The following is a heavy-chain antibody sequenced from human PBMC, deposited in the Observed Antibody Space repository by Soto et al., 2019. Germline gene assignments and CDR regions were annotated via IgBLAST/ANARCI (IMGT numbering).Heavy chain of an antibody. CDR3: ARLFTRGSNPSAYCYATEL. CDR2: ISAYNGNT. Sequence: QVQLVQSGAEVKKPGASVKVSCKASGYTFTSYGISWVRQAPGQGLEWMGWISAYNGNTNYAQKLQGRVTMITDTTTSTASMLLRSLRTRDPAASYCARLFTRGSNPSAYCYATELGGSGTGATGSS. J-gene: IGHJ6*02. V-gene: IGHV1-18*01. D-gene: IGHD3-16*01. CDR1: GYTFTSYG.